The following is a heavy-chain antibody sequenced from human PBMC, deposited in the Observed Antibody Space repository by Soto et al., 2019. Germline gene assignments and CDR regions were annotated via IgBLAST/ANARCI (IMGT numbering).Heavy chain of an antibody. D-gene: IGHD3-22*01. Sequence: GSLTLSCAASGFSFSGCAMHWVRQAPGKGLEWVAVISYDGTNKYYADSVNGRLIISRDNSKNTLSLQMISLRAEDTAVYYCAKIGIPDYYDRSVFAYWGKGTLVTVSS. CDR2: ISYDGTNK. J-gene: IGHJ4*02. CDR3: AKIGIPDYYDRSVFAY. CDR1: GFSFSGCA. V-gene: IGHV3-30*18.